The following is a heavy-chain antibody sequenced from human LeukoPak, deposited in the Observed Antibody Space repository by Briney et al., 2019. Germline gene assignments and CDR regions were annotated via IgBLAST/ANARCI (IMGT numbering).Heavy chain of an antibody. Sequence: PGGSLRLSCAASGFTVSSDYMTWVRQAPGKGLEWVSSISSSSSYIYYADSVKGRFTISRDNAKNSLYLQMNSLRAEDTAVYYCARGPYDILTGYSMYYFDYWGQGTLVTVSS. CDR1: GFTVSSDY. V-gene: IGHV3-21*01. CDR3: ARGPYDILTGYSMYYFDY. J-gene: IGHJ4*02. D-gene: IGHD3-9*01. CDR2: ISSSSSYI.